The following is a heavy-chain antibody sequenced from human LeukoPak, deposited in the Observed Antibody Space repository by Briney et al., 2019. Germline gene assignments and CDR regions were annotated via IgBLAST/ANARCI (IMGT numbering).Heavy chain of an antibody. D-gene: IGHD3-9*01. CDR3: ARDLRGFDWLLDAFDI. Sequence: GASVKVSCKASGGTFSSYAISWVRQAPGQGLEWMGGIIPIFGTANYAQKFQGRVTITTDESTSTAYMELSSLRSEDTAVYYCARDLRGFDWLLDAFDIWGQGTMVTVSS. CDR1: GGTFSSYA. J-gene: IGHJ3*02. CDR2: IIPIFGTA. V-gene: IGHV1-69*05.